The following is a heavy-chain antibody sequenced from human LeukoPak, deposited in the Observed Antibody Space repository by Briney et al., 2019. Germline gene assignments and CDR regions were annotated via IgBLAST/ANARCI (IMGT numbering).Heavy chain of an antibody. CDR3: ARDVKSRRRQWFGELSVYYYYYMDV. V-gene: IGHV4-4*07. Sequence: PSETLSLTCTVSGGSISSDYWSWIRQPAGKGLEWIGRIYTTGSTNYSPSLKSRVTMSVDTSKNQFSLKLSSVTAADTAVYYCARDVKSRRRQWFGELSVYYYYYMDVWGKGTTVTISS. J-gene: IGHJ6*03. D-gene: IGHD3-10*01. CDR2: IYTTGST. CDR1: GGSISSDY.